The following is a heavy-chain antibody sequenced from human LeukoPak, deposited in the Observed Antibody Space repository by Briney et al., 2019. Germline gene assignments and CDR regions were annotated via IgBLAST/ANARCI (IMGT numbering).Heavy chain of an antibody. CDR2: IRSSSSYI. Sequence: TGGSLRLSCVASGFTFSSYWMHWVRQDPGKGLEWVSSIRSSSSYIYYADSVKGRFTISRDNAKNSLYLQMNSLRAEDTAVYYCARGHYFDYWGQGTLVTVSS. CDR1: GFTFSSYW. CDR3: ARGHYFDY. V-gene: IGHV3-21*01. J-gene: IGHJ4*02.